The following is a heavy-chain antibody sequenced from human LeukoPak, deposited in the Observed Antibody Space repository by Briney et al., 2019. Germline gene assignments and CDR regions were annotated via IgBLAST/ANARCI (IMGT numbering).Heavy chain of an antibody. CDR3: ARERLELRRWFDP. Sequence: PSETLSLTCTVSGGSISSSSYYWGWIRQPPGKGLEWIGSIYYSGSTYYNPSLKSRVTISVGTSKNQFSLKLSSVTAADTAVYYCARERLELRRWFDPWGQGTLVTVSS. CDR1: GGSISSSSYY. J-gene: IGHJ5*02. V-gene: IGHV4-39*02. CDR2: IYYSGST. D-gene: IGHD1-7*01.